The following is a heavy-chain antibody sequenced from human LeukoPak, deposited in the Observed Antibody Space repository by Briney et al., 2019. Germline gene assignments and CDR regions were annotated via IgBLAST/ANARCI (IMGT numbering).Heavy chain of an antibody. V-gene: IGHV4-39*07. CDR1: GDSISSSSFF. Sequence: SETLSLTCTVSGDSISSSSFFWGWIRQPPGKGLEWIGCFYYSGSTSYSPSLKSRVTISVDSSKNQFSLKLSSVTAADTAVYYCARGDAHFSAAAGMSWFDPWGQGTLVTVSS. CDR3: ARGDAHFSAAAGMSWFDP. J-gene: IGHJ5*02. D-gene: IGHD6-13*01. CDR2: FYYSGST.